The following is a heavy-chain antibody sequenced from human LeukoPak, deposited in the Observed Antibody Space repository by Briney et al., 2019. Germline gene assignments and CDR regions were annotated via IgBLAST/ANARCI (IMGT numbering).Heavy chain of an antibody. CDR2: ISSSSSHI. Sequence: GGSLRLSCVSSGFTFTRHSMNWVRQAPGKGLEWISYISSSSSHIYYSDSVKGRFIISRDNAKNSVYLQMNSLRAGDTAVYFCARDRAGYNWVDYWGQGTLVSVSS. J-gene: IGHJ4*02. V-gene: IGHV3-48*01. CDR3: ARDRAGYNWVDY. CDR1: GFTFTRHS. D-gene: IGHD5-24*01.